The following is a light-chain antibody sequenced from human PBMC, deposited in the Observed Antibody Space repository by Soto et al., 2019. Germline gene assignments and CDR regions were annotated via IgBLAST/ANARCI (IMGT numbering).Light chain of an antibody. CDR1: SSDVGNYNY. Sequence: QSALTQPPSASGSPGQSVTISCTGTSSDVGNYNYVSWYRQHPGKAPKLVIYEFNKRPSGVPDRFSGSKSDNTASLTVSGLQAEDEADYFCSAYAGSNDFVVFGGGTQLTVL. J-gene: IGLJ2*01. CDR2: EFN. V-gene: IGLV2-8*01. CDR3: SAYAGSNDFVV.